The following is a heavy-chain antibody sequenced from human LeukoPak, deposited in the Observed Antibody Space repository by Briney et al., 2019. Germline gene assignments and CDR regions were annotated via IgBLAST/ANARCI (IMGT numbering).Heavy chain of an antibody. D-gene: IGHD3-22*01. CDR2: ITSSSSYI. CDR1: GFTFSSYS. V-gene: IGHV3-21*01. Sequence: GGSLRLSCAAAGFTFSSYSLNWVRQAPGKGLEWVSSITSSSSYIYYADSVKGRFTISRDNAKNSLYLQMNSLRVEDTAVYYCARDGDYYDSSGYSDFDYWGQGTLVTVSS. CDR3: ARDGDYYDSSGYSDFDY. J-gene: IGHJ4*02.